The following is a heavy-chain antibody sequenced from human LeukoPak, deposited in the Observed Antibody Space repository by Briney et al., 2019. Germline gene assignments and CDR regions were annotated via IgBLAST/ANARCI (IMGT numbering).Heavy chain of an antibody. CDR2: INHSGST. V-gene: IGHV4-34*01. Sequence: SETLSLTCAVYGGSFSGYYWSWIRQPPGKGLEWIGEINHSGSTNYNPSLKSRVTISVDTSKNQFSLKLSPVTAADTAVYYCARGPRGDLWANCGMDVWGQGTTVTVSS. CDR3: ARGPRGDLWANCGMDV. D-gene: IGHD2-21*01. CDR1: GGSFSGYY. J-gene: IGHJ6*02.